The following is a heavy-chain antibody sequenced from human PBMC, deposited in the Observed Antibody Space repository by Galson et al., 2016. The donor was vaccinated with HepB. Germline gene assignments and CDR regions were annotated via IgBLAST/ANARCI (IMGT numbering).Heavy chain of an antibody. CDR3: ARGPYSDTSLYDF. Sequence: SVKVSCKASVGSLSSYLVTWLRQAPGQGLQWLGGIIPTFGAVKYAEKFQGRITITADTSTNTVYLGLTSLRSDDTAVYFCARGPYSDTSLYDFWGQGTLVTVSS. V-gene: IGHV1-69*06. CDR2: IIPTFGAV. J-gene: IGHJ4*02. CDR1: VGSLSSYL. D-gene: IGHD2-21*01.